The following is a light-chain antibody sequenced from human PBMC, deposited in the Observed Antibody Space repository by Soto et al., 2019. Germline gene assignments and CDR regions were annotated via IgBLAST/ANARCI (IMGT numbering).Light chain of an antibody. Sequence: QSALTQPASVSGSPGQSITISCTGTSSEVGGYNYVSWYQQHPGKAPKLMIYDVTNRPSGVSNRFSGSKSGNTASLTISGLQAEDEADYYCRSYTSSSTPLVFGGGTKLTVL. CDR2: DVT. CDR3: RSYTSSSTPLV. J-gene: IGLJ3*02. V-gene: IGLV2-14*01. CDR1: SSEVGGYNY.